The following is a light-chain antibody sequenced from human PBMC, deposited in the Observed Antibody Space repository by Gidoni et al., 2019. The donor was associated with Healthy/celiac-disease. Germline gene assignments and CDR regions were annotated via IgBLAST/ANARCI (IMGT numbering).Light chain of an antibody. CDR3: NSRDSSGNHVV. J-gene: IGLJ2*01. Sequence: SSERTQDPAVSVVLGQTVRITCQGDSLRSYYASWYQQKPGQAPVLVIYGKNNRPSGIPDRFSGSSSGNTASLTITGAQAEDEADYYCNSRDSSGNHVVFGGGTKLTV. CDR1: SLRSYY. V-gene: IGLV3-19*01. CDR2: GKN.